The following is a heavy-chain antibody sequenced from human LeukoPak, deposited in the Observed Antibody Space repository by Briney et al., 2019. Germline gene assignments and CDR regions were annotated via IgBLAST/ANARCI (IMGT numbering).Heavy chain of an antibody. CDR2: INHSGST. Sequence: SETLSPTCAVYGGSFSGYYWSWIRQPPGKGLEWIGEINHSGSTNYNPSLKSRVTISVDTSKNQFSLKLSSVTAADTAVYYCARGVTLIVVVIHDWYFDLWGRGTVFTVSS. CDR1: GGSFSGYY. J-gene: IGHJ2*01. V-gene: IGHV4-34*01. CDR3: ARGVTLIVVVIHDWYFDL. D-gene: IGHD3-22*01.